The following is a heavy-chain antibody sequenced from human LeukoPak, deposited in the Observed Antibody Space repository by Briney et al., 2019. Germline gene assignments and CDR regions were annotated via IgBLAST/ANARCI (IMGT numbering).Heavy chain of an antibody. J-gene: IGHJ4*02. CDR1: GGSISSYY. V-gene: IGHV4-4*09. CDR3: ARVEGIAAAVFDY. D-gene: IGHD6-13*01. Sequence: PSETLSLTCTVSGGSISSYYWSWIRQPPGKGLEWIGYIYTSGSTNYNPSLKSRVTISVDTSKNQFSLKLSSVTAADTAVYYCARVEGIAAAVFDYWGQGTLVTVSP. CDR2: IYTSGST.